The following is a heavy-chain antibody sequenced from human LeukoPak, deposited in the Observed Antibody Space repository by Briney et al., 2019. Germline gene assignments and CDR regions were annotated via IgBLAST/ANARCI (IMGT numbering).Heavy chain of an antibody. CDR3: ARLKVLLPDY. Sequence: PSETLSLTCTVSGGSISSYYWSWIRQPPGKGLEWIGYIYYSGSTNYNPSLKSRVTILVDTSKNQFSLKLSSVTAADTAVYYCARLKVLLPDYWGQGTLVTVSS. J-gene: IGHJ4*02. CDR1: GGSISSYY. CDR2: IYYSGST. D-gene: IGHD3-10*01. V-gene: IGHV4-59*08.